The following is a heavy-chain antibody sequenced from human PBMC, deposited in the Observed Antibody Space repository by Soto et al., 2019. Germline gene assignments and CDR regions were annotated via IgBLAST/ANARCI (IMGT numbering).Heavy chain of an antibody. J-gene: IGHJ6*02. V-gene: IGHV3-13*04. Sequence: LRLSCAASGFTFSSYDMHWVRQATGKGLEWVSAIGTAGDTYYPGSVKGRFTISRENAKNSLYLQMNSLRAGDTAVYYCARAPLVNMVRGRGYYYYGMDVRGQGTTVTVSS. D-gene: IGHD3-10*01. CDR2: IGTAGDT. CDR3: ARAPLVNMVRGRGYYYYGMDV. CDR1: GFTFSSYD.